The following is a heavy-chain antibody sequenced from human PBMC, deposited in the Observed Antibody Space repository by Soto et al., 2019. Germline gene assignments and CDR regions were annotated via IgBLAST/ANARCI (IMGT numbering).Heavy chain of an antibody. CDR2: ISYDGSNK. CDR3: ARDDVDTAMVRDYYYGMDV. CDR1: GFTFSSYA. D-gene: IGHD5-18*01. Sequence: QVQLVESGGGVVQPGRSLRLSCAASGFTFSSYAMHWVRQAPGKGLEWVAVISYDGSNKYYADSVKGRFTISRDNSKNTLYLQMNSLRAEDTAVYYCARDDVDTAMVRDYYYGMDVWGQGTTVTVSS. V-gene: IGHV3-30-3*01. J-gene: IGHJ6*02.